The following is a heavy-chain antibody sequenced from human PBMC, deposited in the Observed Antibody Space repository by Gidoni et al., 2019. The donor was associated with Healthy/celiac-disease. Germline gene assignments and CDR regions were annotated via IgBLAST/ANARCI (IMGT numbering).Heavy chain of an antibody. Sequence: EVQLVESGGGLVKPGGSLRLSCAASGFTFSSYSMNWVRQAPGKGLEWVSSISSSSSYIYYADSVKGRFTISRDNAKNSLYLQMNSLRAEDTAVNYCARGSFGAFDIWGQGTMVTVSS. CDR1: GFTFSSYS. J-gene: IGHJ3*02. CDR2: ISSSSSYI. D-gene: IGHD1-26*01. V-gene: IGHV3-21*01. CDR3: ARGSFGAFDI.